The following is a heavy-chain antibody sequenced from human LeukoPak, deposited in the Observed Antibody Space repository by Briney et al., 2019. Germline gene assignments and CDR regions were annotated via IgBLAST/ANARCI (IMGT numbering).Heavy chain of an antibody. CDR2: INTNTGNP. D-gene: IGHD6-19*01. CDR1: GYTFTSYA. CDR3: ARGVRRFSGWYWCRFGP. J-gene: IGHJ5*02. V-gene: IGHV7-4-1*02. Sequence: ASVKVSCKASGYTFTSYAMNWVRQAPGQGLEWMGWINTNTGNPTYAQGFTGRFVFSLDTSVSTAYLQISSLKAEDTAVYYCARGVRRFSGWYWCRFGPWGQGTLVTVSS.